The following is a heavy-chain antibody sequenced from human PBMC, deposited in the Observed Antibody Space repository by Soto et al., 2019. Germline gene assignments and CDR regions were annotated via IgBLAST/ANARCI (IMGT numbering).Heavy chain of an antibody. CDR3: ATARVVLRPYY. V-gene: IGHV3-15*07. CDR1: GVTFNIAW. J-gene: IGHJ4*02. D-gene: IGHD3-16*01. Sequence: EVQLVQSGGGFVEPGGSLRLSCAASGVTFNIAWLNWVRQAAGKGLEWVGVSNSNIHGGTTDYAAPVKGRITISRDDSTDTLYLQLNRLKTEDTAVYYCATARVVLRPYYWGQGALVTVPS. CDR2: SNSNIHGGTT.